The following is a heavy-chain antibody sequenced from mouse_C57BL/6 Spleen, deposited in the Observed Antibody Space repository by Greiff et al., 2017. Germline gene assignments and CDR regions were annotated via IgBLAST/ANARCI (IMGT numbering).Heavy chain of an antibody. CDR2: ISYDGSN. V-gene: IGHV3-6*01. CDR1: GYSITSGYY. Sequence: EVKLQESGPGLVKPSQSLSLTCSVTGYSITSGYYWNWIRQFPGNKLEWMGYISYDGSNNYNPSLKNRISITRDTSKNQFFLKLNSVTTEDTATYYCAREGYSNFDWYFDVWGTGTTVTVSS. CDR3: AREGYSNFDWYFDV. J-gene: IGHJ1*03. D-gene: IGHD2-5*01.